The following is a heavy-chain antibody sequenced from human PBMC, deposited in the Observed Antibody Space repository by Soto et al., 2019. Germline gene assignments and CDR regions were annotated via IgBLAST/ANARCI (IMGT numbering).Heavy chain of an antibody. CDR2: VSGSGGNT. CDR3: AKLNLCVSAAAGRAPFNS. V-gene: IGHV3-23*01. CDR1: GFTFSNYA. D-gene: IGHD6-13*01. J-gene: IGHJ5*02. Sequence: VQLLESGGGLVQPGGSLRLSCAASGFTFSNYAMSWVRQAPGKGLEWVSAVSGSGGNTYYADSVQGRFTISRDNSKNMLNLKLNSRRGEDLAVYYRAKLNLCVSAAAGRAPFNSWGQGTLFTFSS.